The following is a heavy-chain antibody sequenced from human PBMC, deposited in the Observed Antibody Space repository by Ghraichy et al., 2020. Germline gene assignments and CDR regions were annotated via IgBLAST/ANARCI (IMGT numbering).Heavy chain of an antibody. CDR3: ARDLLTVVPSPATATDITFDY. CDR2: IHTGNGHA. CDR1: GYTFTAYA. Sequence: ASVKVSCKASGYTFTAYAIHWVRQTPGQGVEWVGWIHTGNGHARASQRFQGRVTVTMDTSATTAYMEMSGLRSEDTGVYYCARDLLTVVPSPATATDITFDYWGHGTVVTVSS. D-gene: IGHD3-22*01. V-gene: IGHV1-3*04. J-gene: IGHJ4*01.